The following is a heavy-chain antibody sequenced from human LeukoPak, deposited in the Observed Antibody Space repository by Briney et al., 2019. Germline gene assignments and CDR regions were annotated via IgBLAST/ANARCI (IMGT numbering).Heavy chain of an antibody. Sequence: GGSLRLSCAASGFTFSSYWMSWVRQAPGKGLEWVANIKQDGSEKYYVDSVKGRFTISRDNAKNSLYLQMNSLRAEDKAVYYCARESSTPDYYYYMDVWGKGTTVTVSS. CDR2: IKQDGSEK. CDR1: GFTFSSYW. J-gene: IGHJ6*03. V-gene: IGHV3-7*01. CDR3: ARESSTPDYYYYMDV. D-gene: IGHD6-13*01.